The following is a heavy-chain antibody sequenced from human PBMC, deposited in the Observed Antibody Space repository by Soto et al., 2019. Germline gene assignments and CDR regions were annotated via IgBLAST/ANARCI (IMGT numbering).Heavy chain of an antibody. Sequence: GGSLRLSCAASGFTFSGSAMHWVRQASGKGLEWVGRIRSKANSYATAYAASVKGRFTISRDDSKNTAYLQMNSLKTEDTAVYYCARNGIDSSGYPHWFDPWGQGTLVTVSS. V-gene: IGHV3-73*01. CDR2: IRSKANSYAT. J-gene: IGHJ5*02. D-gene: IGHD3-22*01. CDR1: GFTFSGSA. CDR3: ARNGIDSSGYPHWFDP.